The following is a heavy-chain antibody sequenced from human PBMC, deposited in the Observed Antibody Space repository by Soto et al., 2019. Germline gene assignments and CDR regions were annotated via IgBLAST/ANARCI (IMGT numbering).Heavy chain of an antibody. Sequence: QLQLQESGPGLVKPSETLSLTCTVSGGSISSSSYYWGWIRQPPGKGLEWIGSIYYSGSTYYNPYLKSRVTIAVDTSKNQFSLKLSTVTAADTAVYYCASPRATGRGAFDNWGQGTMVTVSS. J-gene: IGHJ3*02. CDR1: GGSISSSSYY. D-gene: IGHD4-4*01. CDR3: ASPRATGRGAFDN. V-gene: IGHV4-39*01. CDR2: IYYSGST.